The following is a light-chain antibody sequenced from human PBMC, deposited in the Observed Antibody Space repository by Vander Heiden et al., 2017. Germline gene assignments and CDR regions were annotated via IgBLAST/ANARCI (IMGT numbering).Light chain of an antibody. V-gene: IGLV1-40*01. CDR1: SSNIGASYH. CDR2: GNT. J-gene: IGLJ2*01. Sequence: HSVLTQPPSVSGAPGQRVTISCTGSSSNIGASYHVHWYQQLPGTAPKLLIFGNTNRPSGVPDRFSGSKSGTSASLAITGLQAEDEGDYYCQSYDSSLSVPNVVFGGGTKLTVL. CDR3: QSYDSSLSVPNVV.